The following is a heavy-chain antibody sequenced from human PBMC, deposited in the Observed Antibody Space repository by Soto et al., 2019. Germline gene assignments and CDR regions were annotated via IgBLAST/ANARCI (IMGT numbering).Heavy chain of an antibody. Sequence: QVQLQESGPGLVKPSETLSLTCTVSGGSVSSGHYYWSWSRQPPGKGLEWIGYIYYSGSTNYKSSLKSRVTISVDTSKNQFSLRLSSVTAADTAVYYCARSGADSGWLGGQGTLVTVSS. J-gene: IGHJ4*02. CDR3: ARSGADSGWL. D-gene: IGHD6-19*01. CDR2: IYYSGST. V-gene: IGHV4-61*01. CDR1: GGSVSSGHYY.